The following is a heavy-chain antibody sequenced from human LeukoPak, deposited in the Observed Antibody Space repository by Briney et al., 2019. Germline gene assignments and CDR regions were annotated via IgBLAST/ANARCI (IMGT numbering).Heavy chain of an antibody. CDR2: LSGSGGNT. J-gene: IGHJ4*02. D-gene: IGHD2-15*01. CDR1: GFTFSSYA. V-gene: IGHV3-23*01. Sequence: GGSLRLSCAASGFTFSSYAMRWVRQAPGKGLEWVSTLSGSGGNTYNADSVKGRFTICRDNSKSTLYLQMNSLRAEDTAVYYCAKVRHPSPVLVVAAALGHWGQGTLVTVPS. CDR3: AKVRHPSPVLVVAAALGH.